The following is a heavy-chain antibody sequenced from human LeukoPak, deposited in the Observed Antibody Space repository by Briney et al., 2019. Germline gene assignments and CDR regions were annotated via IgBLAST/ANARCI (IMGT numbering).Heavy chain of an antibody. CDR2: IYPRDGST. CDR3: ARDQEGFDY. Sequence: ASVKVSCEVSGYSFTSNYMHWVRQAPGQGLEWMGMIYPRDGSTSYAQRFQDRVTVTRDTSTSTVHMELSGLRSEDTAVYYCARDQEGFDYWGQGTLVTVSS. CDR1: GYSFTSNY. V-gene: IGHV1-46*01. J-gene: IGHJ4*02.